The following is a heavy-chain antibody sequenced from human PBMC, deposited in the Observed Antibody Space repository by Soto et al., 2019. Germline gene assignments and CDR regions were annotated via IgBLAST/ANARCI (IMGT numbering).Heavy chain of an antibody. J-gene: IGHJ4*02. CDR2: ISTYNGNT. Sequence: QVQLVQSGAEVKKPGASGKVYCKASGYTFTSYGISGVRQAPGQGREWMGWISTYNGNTNYAQKLQGRVTMTTDTSPSTASMELRSLRSADTAVYYCARGGHSGSYSDYWGQGTLVTVSS. CDR1: GYTFTSYG. V-gene: IGHV1-18*01. CDR3: ARGGHSGSYSDY. D-gene: IGHD1-26*01.